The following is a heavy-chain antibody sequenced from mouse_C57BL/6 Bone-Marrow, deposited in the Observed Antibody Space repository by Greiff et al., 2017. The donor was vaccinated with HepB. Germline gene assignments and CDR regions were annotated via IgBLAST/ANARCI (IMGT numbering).Heavy chain of an antibody. CDR1: GFTFSDYG. D-gene: IGHD2-3*01. CDR3: ARPIYDGYSYYFDY. CDR2: ISNLAYSI. V-gene: IGHV5-15*04. J-gene: IGHJ2*01. Sequence: EVKLVESGGGLVQPGGSLKLSCAASGFTFSDYGMAWVRQAPRKGPEWVAFISNLAYSIHYADTVTGRFTISRENAKNTLYLEMSSLRSEDTAMYYCARPIYDGYSYYFDYWGQGTTLTVSS.